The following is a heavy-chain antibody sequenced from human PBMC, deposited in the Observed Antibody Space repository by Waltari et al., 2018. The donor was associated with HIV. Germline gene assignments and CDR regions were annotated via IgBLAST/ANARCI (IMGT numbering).Heavy chain of an antibody. J-gene: IGHJ6*02. CDR3: ARADQWGLFLDSYYGLDV. V-gene: IGHV3-7*01. Sequence: EKLLQSGGGFVQPGGSLRLSCVGSGFTFSRYWIIWLCQAPGKRPEWVARINQDGIVKSYVDSVKGRFSVSRDYAKTSVYLEMTSLRAKDTAVYYCARADQWGLFLDSYYGLDVWGRGTTVTVS. D-gene: IGHD2-8*01. CDR2: INQDGIVK. CDR1: GFTFSRYW.